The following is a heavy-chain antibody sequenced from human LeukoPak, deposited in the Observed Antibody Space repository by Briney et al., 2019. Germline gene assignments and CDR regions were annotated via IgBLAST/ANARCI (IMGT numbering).Heavy chain of an antibody. CDR3: ARDQMYYYDSSGYSQLDY. D-gene: IGHD3-22*01. CDR1: GYTFTSYG. V-gene: IGHV1-18*01. Sequence: ASVKVSCKASGYTFTSYGISWVRQAPGQGLEWMGWISAYNGNTNYAQKLQGRVTMTTDPSTSTAYMELRSLRSDDTAVYYCARDQMYYYDSSGYSQLDYWGQGTLVTVSS. J-gene: IGHJ4*02. CDR2: ISAYNGNT.